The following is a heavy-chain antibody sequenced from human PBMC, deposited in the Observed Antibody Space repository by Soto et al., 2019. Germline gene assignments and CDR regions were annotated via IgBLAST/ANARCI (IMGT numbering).Heavy chain of an antibody. CDR3: ARDSQYSSSGSQLYYYYYGMDV. J-gene: IGHJ6*02. CDR2: ISSSSSTI. CDR1: GFTFSSYS. Sequence: GGSLILSCAASGFTFSSYSMNWVRQAPGKGLEWVSYISSSSSTIYYADSVKGRFTISRDNAKNSLYLQMNSLRDEDTAVYYCARDSQYSSSGSQLYYYYYGMDVGGHGNTVT. V-gene: IGHV3-48*02. D-gene: IGHD6-13*01.